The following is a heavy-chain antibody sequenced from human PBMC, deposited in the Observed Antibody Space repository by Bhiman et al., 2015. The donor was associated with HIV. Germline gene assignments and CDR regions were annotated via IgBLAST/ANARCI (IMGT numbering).Heavy chain of an antibody. J-gene: IGHJ3*02. CDR2: ISSRGNTI. D-gene: IGHD3-16*01. V-gene: IGHV3-48*03. Sequence: EVHLVESGGGLVQPGGSLRLSCAASGFTFSSYEMNWVRQAPGKGLEWVSYISSRGNTIYYADSVKGRFTISRDNAKNSLSLQMNSLRAEDTAVYYCTREFYTDPYAFDIWGQGTMVTVSS. CDR3: TREFYTDPYAFDI. CDR1: GFTFSSYE.